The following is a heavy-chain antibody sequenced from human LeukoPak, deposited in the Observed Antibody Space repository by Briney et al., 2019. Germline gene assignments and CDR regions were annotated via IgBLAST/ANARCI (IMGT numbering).Heavy chain of an antibody. CDR2: IYYSGST. CDR3: ARQNYDILTGYHNWFDP. Sequence: PETLSLTCTVSGGSISSGSYYWSWIRQPPGKGLEWIGYIYYSGSTNYNPSLKSRVTISVDTSKNQFSLKLSSVTAADTAVYYCARQNYDILTGYHNWFDPWGQGTLVTVSS. V-gene: IGHV4-61*01. J-gene: IGHJ5*02. CDR1: GGSISSGSYY. D-gene: IGHD3-9*01.